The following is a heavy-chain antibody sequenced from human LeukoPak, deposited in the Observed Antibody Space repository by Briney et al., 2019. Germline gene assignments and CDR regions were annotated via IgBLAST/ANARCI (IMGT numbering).Heavy chain of an antibody. CDR2: IYWDDDK. Sequence: ESGPTLVNPTQTLTLTCTFSGFSLSTSGVGVGWIRQPPGKALEWLALIYWDDDKRYSPSLKSRLTITKDTSKNQVVLTMTNMDPVDTATYYCAHSLSLRKGYDYVWGSYRYIPTYYFDYWGQGTLVTVSS. CDR1: GFSLSTSGVG. V-gene: IGHV2-5*02. D-gene: IGHD3-16*02. J-gene: IGHJ4*02. CDR3: AHSLSLRKGYDYVWGSYRYIPTYYFDY.